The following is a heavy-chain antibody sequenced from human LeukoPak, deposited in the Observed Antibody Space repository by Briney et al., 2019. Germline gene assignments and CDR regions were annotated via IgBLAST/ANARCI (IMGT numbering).Heavy chain of an antibody. CDR1: GFTLSKHW. Sequence: GGSLRLSCAASGFTLSKHWMTWVRQAPGKGLECVAIVKQDGSEKYYVNSVKGRFTISRDNAKNSLYLQMNSLRVEDTAVYYCGREWAVDFWGQGTLVTVSS. J-gene: IGHJ4*02. CDR3: GREWAVDF. CDR2: VKQDGSEK. V-gene: IGHV3-7*01.